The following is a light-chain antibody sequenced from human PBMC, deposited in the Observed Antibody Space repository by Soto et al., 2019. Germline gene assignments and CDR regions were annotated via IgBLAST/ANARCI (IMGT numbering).Light chain of an antibody. CDR3: QQNYSTPPYT. Sequence: DIQMTQSPSSLSTSVGDRVSITCRASQYINNYLNWYQQKPGKAPKLLIFAAYNLQSGVPSRFSGSGSGTDFTLTISSLQPEDFATYYCQQNYSTPPYTFGQGTKLDMK. CDR2: AAY. CDR1: QYINNY. J-gene: IGKJ2*01. V-gene: IGKV1-39*01.